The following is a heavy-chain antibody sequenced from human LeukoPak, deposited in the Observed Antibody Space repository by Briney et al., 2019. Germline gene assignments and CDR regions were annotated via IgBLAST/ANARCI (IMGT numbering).Heavy chain of an antibody. J-gene: IGHJ3*02. Sequence: GGSLRLSCAASGFTFDDYGMSWVRQAPGKGLEWVSGINWNGGSTGYADSVKGRFTISRDNAKNSLYLQMNSLRAEDTAVYYCARDHRYYDSSGYHGAFDIWGQGTMVTVSS. CDR2: INWNGGST. CDR1: GFTFDDYG. V-gene: IGHV3-20*04. D-gene: IGHD3-22*01. CDR3: ARDHRYYDSSGYHGAFDI.